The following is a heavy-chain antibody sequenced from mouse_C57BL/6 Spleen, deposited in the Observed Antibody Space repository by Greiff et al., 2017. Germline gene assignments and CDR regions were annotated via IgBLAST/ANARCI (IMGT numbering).Heavy chain of an antibody. V-gene: IGHV2-3*01. D-gene: IGHD4-1*01. CDR2: IWGDGST. J-gene: IGHJ4*01. Sequence: VQLEESGPGLVEPSQSLSITCTVSGFSLTSYGVSWVRQPPGKGLEWLGVIWGDGSTNYNSALISRLSISKENSKCQVYLKLNSWTTDDTATYYCARLTGTMDYAMDYWGQGPSVTVSS. CDR1: GFSLTSYG. CDR3: ARLTGTMDYAMDY.